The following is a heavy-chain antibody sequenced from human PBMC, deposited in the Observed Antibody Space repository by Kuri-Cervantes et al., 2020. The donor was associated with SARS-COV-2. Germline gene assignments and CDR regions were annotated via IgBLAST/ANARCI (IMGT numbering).Heavy chain of an antibody. CDR3: ATSSQPYQLLYEGVGYFDY. CDR1: GYSFTSYW. CDR2: IYPGDSDT. D-gene: IGHD2-2*02. V-gene: IGHV5-51*01. J-gene: IGHJ4*02. Sequence: GGSLRLSCKGSGYSFTSYWIGWVRQMPGKGLEWMGIIYPGDSDTRYSPSFQGQVTISADKSISTAYLQWSSLKASDTAMYYCATSSQPYQLLYEGVGYFDYWGQGTLVTVSS.